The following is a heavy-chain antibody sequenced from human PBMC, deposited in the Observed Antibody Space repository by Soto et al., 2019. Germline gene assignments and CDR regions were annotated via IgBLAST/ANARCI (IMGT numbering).Heavy chain of an antibody. J-gene: IGHJ4*02. CDR1: GFTFRRYW. V-gene: IGHV3-7*01. Sequence: PGGSLRLSCAASGFTFRRYWMSWVRQAPGKGLEWVAKIKQDGSEKDYVDSVKGRFTISRDNAKNSLYLQLNSLRAEDTAVYYCVSDNAHCGGDCYGPGHFDYWGQGTLVTVSS. D-gene: IGHD2-21*02. CDR3: VSDNAHCGGDCYGPGHFDY. CDR2: IKQDGSEK.